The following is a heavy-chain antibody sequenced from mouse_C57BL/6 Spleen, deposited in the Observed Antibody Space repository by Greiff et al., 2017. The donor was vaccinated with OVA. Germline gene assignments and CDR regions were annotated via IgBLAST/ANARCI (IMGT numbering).Heavy chain of an antibody. V-gene: IGHV1-81*01. D-gene: IGHD2-4*01. CDR1: GYTFTSYG. CDR3: ARRIPLYYDYDEYFDV. CDR2: IYPRSGNT. J-gene: IGHJ1*03. Sequence: VQLQQSGAELARPGASVKLSCKASGYTFTSYGISWVKQRTGQGLEWIGEIYPRSGNTYYNEKFKGKATLTADKSSSTAYMELRSLTSEDSAVYFCARRIPLYYDYDEYFDVWGTGTTVTVSS.